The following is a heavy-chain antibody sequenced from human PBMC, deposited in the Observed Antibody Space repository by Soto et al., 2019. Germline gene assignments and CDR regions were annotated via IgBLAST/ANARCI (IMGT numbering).Heavy chain of an antibody. V-gene: IGHV3-23*01. CDR3: AKDLLLWFGELTNPFDY. D-gene: IGHD3-10*01. CDR2: ISGSGGST. Sequence: EVQLLESGGGLVQPGGSLRLSCAASGFTFSSYAMSWVRQAPGKGLEWVSAISGSGGSTYYADSVKGRFTISRDNSKNTLYLQRNSLRAEDTAVYYCAKDLLLWFGELTNPFDYWGQGTLVTVSS. J-gene: IGHJ4*02. CDR1: GFTFSSYA.